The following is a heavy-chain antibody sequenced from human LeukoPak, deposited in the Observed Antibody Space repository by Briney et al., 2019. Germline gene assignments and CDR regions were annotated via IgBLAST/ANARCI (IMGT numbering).Heavy chain of an antibody. D-gene: IGHD1-26*01. Sequence: SETLSLTCAVYGGSFIGYYWSWIRQSPGKGLEWIGSIYYSGSTYYNPSLKSRVTISVDTSKNQFSLKLSSGTAADTAVYYCARRQRGATRQFDYWGQGTLVTVSS. CDR2: IYYSGST. CDR3: ARRQRGATRQFDY. J-gene: IGHJ4*02. V-gene: IGHV4-34*01. CDR1: GGSFIGYY.